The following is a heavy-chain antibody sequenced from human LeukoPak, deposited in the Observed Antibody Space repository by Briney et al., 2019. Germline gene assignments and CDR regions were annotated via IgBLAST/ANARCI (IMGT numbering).Heavy chain of an antibody. J-gene: IGHJ4*02. D-gene: IGHD4-17*01. CDR2: MSGSAGDT. V-gene: IGHV3-23*01. CDR3: AKEGFYGDFEYYFDS. Sequence: QPGGSLRLSCAASGFTFSSYAMSWVRQAPGKGLEWVSAMSGSAGDTYYADAVMGRFTISRDNPNNTLYLQMNSLRAEDTAVYYCAKEGFYGDFEYYFDSWGQGALVTVSS. CDR1: GFTFSSYA.